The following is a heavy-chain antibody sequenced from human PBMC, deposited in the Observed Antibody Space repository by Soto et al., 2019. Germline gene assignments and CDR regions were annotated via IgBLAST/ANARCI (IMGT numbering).Heavy chain of an antibody. Sequence: GSLLPACSASGFTFSSYALSWVRQAPGKGLEWVSAISGSGGSTYYADSVKGRFTISRDNSKNTLYLQMNSLRAEATAVYYCAKDRNAIVVVPAAIGNYFDYWGQGTLVTVYS. CDR1: GFTFSSYA. CDR3: AKDRNAIVVVPAAIGNYFDY. V-gene: IGHV3-23*01. J-gene: IGHJ4*02. CDR2: ISGSGGST. D-gene: IGHD2-2*02.